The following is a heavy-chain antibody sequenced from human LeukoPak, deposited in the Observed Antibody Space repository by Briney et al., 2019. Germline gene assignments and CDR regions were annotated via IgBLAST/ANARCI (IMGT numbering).Heavy chain of an antibody. D-gene: IGHD3-22*01. Sequence: ASVTVSFKASGYTFTSYYMHWVRQPPGQGREGMGIINPSGGSTSYAQKFQGRVTMTRDMSTSTVYIELSSLRSEDTAVYYCARDMTYAYYYDSSGLEYWGKGTLVTVSS. CDR3: ARDMTYAYYYDSSGLEY. J-gene: IGHJ4*02. CDR2: INPSGGST. CDR1: GYTFTSYY. V-gene: IGHV1-46*01.